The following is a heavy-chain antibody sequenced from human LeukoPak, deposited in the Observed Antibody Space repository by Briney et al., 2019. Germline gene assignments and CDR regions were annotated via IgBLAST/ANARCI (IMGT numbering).Heavy chain of an antibody. V-gene: IGHV3-53*01. CDR2: IYSGGST. J-gene: IGHJ3*02. Sequence: GGSLRLSCAASGFTVSSNYMSWVRQAPGKGLEWVSVIYSGGSTYYADSVKGRFTISRDNSKNTLYLQMNSLRAEDTAVYYCARWRSEDSLDAFDIWGQGTMVTVSS. CDR1: GFTVSSNY. CDR3: ARWRSEDSLDAFDI. D-gene: IGHD2-15*01.